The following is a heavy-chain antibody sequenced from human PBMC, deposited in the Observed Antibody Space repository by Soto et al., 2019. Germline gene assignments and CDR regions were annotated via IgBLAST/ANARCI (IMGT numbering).Heavy chain of an antibody. CDR3: ARVYCGGDCYYYNWFDP. V-gene: IGHV1-69*02. Sequence: QVQLVQSGAEVKKPGSSVKVSCKASGGTFSSYTISWVRQAPGQGLEWMGRIIPILGIANYAQKFQGRVTITADKSTSTAYMELSSLRSEATAVYYCARVYCGGDCYYYNWFDPWGQGTLVTVSS. CDR1: GGTFSSYT. J-gene: IGHJ5*02. D-gene: IGHD2-21*02. CDR2: IIPILGIA.